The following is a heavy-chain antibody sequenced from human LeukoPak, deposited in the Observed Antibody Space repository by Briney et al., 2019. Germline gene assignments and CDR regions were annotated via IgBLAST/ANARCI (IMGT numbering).Heavy chain of an antibody. CDR3: ARDRLTYYYDSSGYYDY. Sequence: ASETLSLTCAVYGGSFSGYYWSWIRQPPGKGLEWIGEINHSGSTNYNPSLKSRVTISVDTSKNQFSLKLSSVTAADTAVYYCARDRLTYYYDSSGYYDYWGQGTLVTVSS. CDR1: GGSFSGYY. V-gene: IGHV4-34*01. D-gene: IGHD3-22*01. J-gene: IGHJ4*02. CDR2: INHSGST.